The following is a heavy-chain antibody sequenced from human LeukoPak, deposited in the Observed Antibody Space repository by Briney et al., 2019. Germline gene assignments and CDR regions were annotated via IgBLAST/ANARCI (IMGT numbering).Heavy chain of an antibody. V-gene: IGHV3-30-3*01. CDR3: AREAGYSSGWSNFGY. CDR1: GFTFSSYA. J-gene: IGHJ4*02. D-gene: IGHD6-19*01. Sequence: PGRSLRLSCAASGFTFSSYAMHWVRQAPGKGLEWVAVISHDGSNKYYADSVKGRFTISRDNSKNTLYLQMNSLRAEDTAVYYCAREAGYSSGWSNFGYWGQGTLVTVSS. CDR2: ISHDGSNK.